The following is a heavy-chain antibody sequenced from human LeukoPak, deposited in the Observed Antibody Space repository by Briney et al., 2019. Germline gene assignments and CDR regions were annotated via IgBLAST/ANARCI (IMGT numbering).Heavy chain of an antibody. D-gene: IGHD3-10*01. CDR1: GFRFSTYA. Sequence: GRSLRLSCAASGFRFSTYAMHWVRQAPGKGLEWVAVISYDGSNKDYADSVKGRFTISRDNSKNTLYLEMNNLRVKDTAVYYCASGGYGPGSYFDYWGQGTLVTASS. V-gene: IGHV3-30-3*01. CDR2: ISYDGSNK. CDR3: ASGGYGPGSYFDY. J-gene: IGHJ4*02.